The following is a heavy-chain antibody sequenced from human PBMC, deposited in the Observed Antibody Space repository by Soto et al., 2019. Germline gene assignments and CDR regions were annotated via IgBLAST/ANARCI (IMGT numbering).Heavy chain of an antibody. D-gene: IGHD4-17*01. Sequence: EVQLVESGGGLVQPGGSLRLSCAASGFTFSSYWMHWVRQAPGKGLVWVSRINSDGSSTSYADSVKGRFTISRDNAKNPLYLQMNRLRAEDTAVYYCARDYGDDPPSDYWGQGTLVTVSS. J-gene: IGHJ4*02. V-gene: IGHV3-74*01. CDR2: INSDGSST. CDR3: ARDYGDDPPSDY. CDR1: GFTFSSYW.